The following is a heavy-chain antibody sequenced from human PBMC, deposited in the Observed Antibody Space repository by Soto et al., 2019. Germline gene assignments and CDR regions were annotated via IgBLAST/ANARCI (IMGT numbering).Heavy chain of an antibody. Sequence: GESLKISCAASGFTFSSYAMSWVRQAPGKGLEWVSAISGSGGSTYYADSVKGRFTISRDNSKNTLYLQMNSLRAEDTAVYYCAKGVDWGSRYYFDYWGQGTLVTVSS. J-gene: IGHJ4*02. CDR1: GFTFSSYA. CDR3: AKGVDWGSRYYFDY. D-gene: IGHD7-27*01. V-gene: IGHV3-23*01. CDR2: ISGSGGST.